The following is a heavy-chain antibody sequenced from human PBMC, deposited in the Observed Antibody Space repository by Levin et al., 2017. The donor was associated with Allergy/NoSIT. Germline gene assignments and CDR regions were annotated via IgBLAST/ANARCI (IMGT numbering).Heavy chain of an antibody. J-gene: IGHJ6*03. D-gene: IGHD6-19*01. V-gene: IGHV4-59*01. CDR2: FYYSGST. CDR3: ARGRQWLGYYYYYMDV. Sequence: SETLSLTCTVSGGSISSYYWSWIRQPPGKGLEWIGYFYYSGSTSYNPSLKSRVTISVDTSKNQFSLKLSSVTAADTAVYYCARGRQWLGYYYYYMDVWGKGTTVTVSS. CDR1: GGSISSYY.